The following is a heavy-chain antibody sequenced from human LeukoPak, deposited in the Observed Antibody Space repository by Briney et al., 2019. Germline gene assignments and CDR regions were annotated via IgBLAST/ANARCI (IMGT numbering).Heavy chain of an antibody. V-gene: IGHV3-48*03. CDR1: GFTFNDYE. J-gene: IGHJ5*02. CDR3: ARGATDVTRWFDP. Sequence: GGSLRLSCAASGFTFNDYEMTWVRQAPGKGLEWISYISSSGSITSHADSVKGRFTISRDNAKNSLYLQMNGLRAEDTAVYYCARGATDVTRWFDPWGQGTRVTVSS. CDR2: ISSSGSIT. D-gene: IGHD1-1*01.